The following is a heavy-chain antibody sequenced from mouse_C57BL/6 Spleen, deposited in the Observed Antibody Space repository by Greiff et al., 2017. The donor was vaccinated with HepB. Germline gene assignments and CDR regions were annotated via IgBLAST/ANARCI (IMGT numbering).Heavy chain of an antibody. Sequence: EVKLMESGEGLVKPGGSLKLSCAASGFTFSSYAMSWVRQTPGKRLEWVAYISSGGDCIYYADTVKGQYTISIDNARTTVYLQMSSLKSEDTAMYYCARGTTVYAIAYWGQGTSVTVSS. J-gene: IGHJ4*01. CDR3: ARGTTVYAIAY. CDR2: ISSGGDCI. CDR1: GFTFSSYA. D-gene: IGHD1-1*01. V-gene: IGHV5S21*01.